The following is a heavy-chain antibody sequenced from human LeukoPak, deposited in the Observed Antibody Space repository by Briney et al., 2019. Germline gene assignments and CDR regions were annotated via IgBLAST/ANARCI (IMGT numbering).Heavy chain of an antibody. V-gene: IGHV4-39*01. CDR2: IYYDGST. CDR1: GGSIISSGYS. CDR3: ARHVGAPRNDAFDI. J-gene: IGHJ3*02. D-gene: IGHD1-26*01. Sequence: SETLSLTCSVSGGSIISSGYSWGWVRQPPGKGLEWIGSIYYDGSTYYNPSLKSRVTISRDTSKNQFSLKLSSVTAADTAVYYCARHVGAPRNDAFDIWGQGTMVTVSS.